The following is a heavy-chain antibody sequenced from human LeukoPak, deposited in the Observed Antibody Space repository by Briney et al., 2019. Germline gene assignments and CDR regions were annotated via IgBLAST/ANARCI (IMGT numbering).Heavy chain of an antibody. D-gene: IGHD3-22*01. CDR3: ARLSTIGDSSGYFVN. V-gene: IGHV1-2*06. CDR1: GYTFTGYY. Sequence: ASVKVSCKTSGYTFTGYYMHWERQAPGQGLEWMGRINPNRGGTNYAQKFQGRVTMTGDTSISTAYMELSSLRSDDTAVYYCARLSTIGDSSGYFVNWGQGTLVTVSS. J-gene: IGHJ4*02. CDR2: INPNRGGT.